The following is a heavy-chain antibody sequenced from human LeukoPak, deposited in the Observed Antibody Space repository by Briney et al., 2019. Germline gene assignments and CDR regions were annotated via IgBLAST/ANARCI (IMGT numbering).Heavy chain of an antibody. D-gene: IGHD5-18*01. Sequence: ASVKVSCKASGYTFTSYYMHWVRQAPGQGLEWMGWINPNSGGTNYAQKFQGWVTMTRDTSISTAYMELSRLRSDDTAVYYCARGQEGTAMVEGAFDIWGQGTIVTVSS. CDR1: GYTFTSYY. J-gene: IGHJ3*02. V-gene: IGHV1-2*04. CDR3: ARGQEGTAMVEGAFDI. CDR2: INPNSGGT.